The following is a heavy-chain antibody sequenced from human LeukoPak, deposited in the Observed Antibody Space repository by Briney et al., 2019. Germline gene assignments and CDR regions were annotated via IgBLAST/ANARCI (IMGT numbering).Heavy chain of an antibody. Sequence: RASVKVSCKASGYTFTGYYMHWVRQAPGQGLEWMGWINPNSGGTNYAQKFQGRVTMTRNTSISTAYMELSRLRSDDTAVYYCARSSPRITMVRGVIIIVGDAFDIWGQGTMVTVSS. CDR3: ARSSPRITMVRGVIIIVGDAFDI. CDR1: GYTFTGYY. D-gene: IGHD3-10*01. J-gene: IGHJ3*02. V-gene: IGHV1-2*02. CDR2: INPNSGGT.